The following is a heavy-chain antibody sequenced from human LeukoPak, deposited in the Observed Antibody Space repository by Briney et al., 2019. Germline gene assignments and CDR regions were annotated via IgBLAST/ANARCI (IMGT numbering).Heavy chain of an antibody. Sequence: GGSLRLSCAAYGFTFSNYAMSWVRQAPGKGLEWVSAISGSGGNTYYADSVKGRFTISRDNSKNTLYLQMNSLRAEDTAVYYCAKGGAVSSKSITMVRGTRRYNYFMDVWGKGTTVTISS. CDR2: ISGSGGNT. V-gene: IGHV3-23*01. CDR3: AKGGAVSSKSITMVRGTRRYNYFMDV. D-gene: IGHD3-10*01. CDR1: GFTFSNYA. J-gene: IGHJ6*03.